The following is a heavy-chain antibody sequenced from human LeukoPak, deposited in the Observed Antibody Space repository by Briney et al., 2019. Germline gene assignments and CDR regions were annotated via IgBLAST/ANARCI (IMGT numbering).Heavy chain of an antibody. CDR2: ISYDGSNK. CDR1: GFTFSSYA. V-gene: IGHV3-30-3*01. Sequence: GRSLRLSGAASGFTFSSYAMHWGRQAPGKGLEWVAVISYDGSNKYYADSVKGRFTISRDNSKNTLYLQMNSLRAEDTAGYYCARAGPVVPAARNYYYYGMDVWGQGTTVTVSS. D-gene: IGHD2-2*01. J-gene: IGHJ6*02. CDR3: ARAGPVVPAARNYYYYGMDV.